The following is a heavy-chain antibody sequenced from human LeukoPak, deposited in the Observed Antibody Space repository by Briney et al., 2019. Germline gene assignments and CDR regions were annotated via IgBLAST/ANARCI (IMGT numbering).Heavy chain of an antibody. Sequence: GGSLRLSCAASGFTFSSYGMHWVRQGPGKGLEWVAVISYDGSNKYYADSVKGRFTISRDNSKNTLYLQMNSLNTEDTAMYYCTTRSPARYCSDGACYSSADYWGQGTLVTVS. CDR2: ISYDGSNK. V-gene: IGHV3-30*03. CDR1: GFTFSSYG. CDR3: TTRSPARYCSDGACYSSADY. D-gene: IGHD2-15*01. J-gene: IGHJ4*02.